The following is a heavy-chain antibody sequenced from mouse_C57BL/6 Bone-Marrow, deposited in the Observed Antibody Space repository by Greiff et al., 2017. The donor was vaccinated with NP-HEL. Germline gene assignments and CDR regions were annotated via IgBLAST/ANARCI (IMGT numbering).Heavy chain of an antibody. D-gene: IGHD2-4*01. CDR1: GFTFSSYA. CDR3: ARDRVIYYDPSMDY. V-gene: IGHV5-4*01. J-gene: IGHJ4*01. CDR2: ISDGGSYT. Sequence: EVKLVESGGGLVKPGGSLKLSCAASGFTFSSYAMSWVRQTPEKRLEWVATISDGGSYTYYPDNVKGRFTISRDNAKNNLYLQMSHLKSEDTAMYYCARDRVIYYDPSMDYWGQGTSVTVSS.